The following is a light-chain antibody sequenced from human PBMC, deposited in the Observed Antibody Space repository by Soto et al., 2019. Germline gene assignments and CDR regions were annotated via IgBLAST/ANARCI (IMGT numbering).Light chain of an antibody. CDR1: SSNIGAGYG. CDR2: GDS. CDR3: QSYDSSLSGVI. V-gene: IGLV1-40*01. J-gene: IGLJ2*01. Sequence: QSVLTQPPSVSGAPGQRVTISCTGSSSNIGAGYGVHWYIQLPGTAPKLLVYGDSNRPSGVPDRFSGSKSDISACLAITGLQAADEADYYCQSYDSSLSGVIFGGGTKVTVL.